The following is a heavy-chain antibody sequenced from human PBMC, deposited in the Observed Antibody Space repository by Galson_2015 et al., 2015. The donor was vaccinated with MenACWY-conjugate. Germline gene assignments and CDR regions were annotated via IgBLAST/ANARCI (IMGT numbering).Heavy chain of an antibody. CDR2: ISPGSGII. J-gene: IGHJ4*02. D-gene: IGHD1-14*01. V-gene: IGHV3-48*02. Sequence: SLRLSCAASGITFSHYGMNWVRQAPGKGLEWISYISPGSGIIYYADSAKGRFTISRDDAKNSLFLQISSLRDEDTAVYYCAWGRNPTVKSMYLDYWGQGTLVTVSS. CDR1: GITFSHYG. CDR3: AWGRNPTVKSMYLDY.